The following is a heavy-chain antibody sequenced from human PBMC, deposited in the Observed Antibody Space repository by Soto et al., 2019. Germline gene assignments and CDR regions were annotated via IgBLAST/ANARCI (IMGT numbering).Heavy chain of an antibody. V-gene: IGHV5-51*01. CDR3: ARRVEKDIVFVPAAISGGWFAP. J-gene: IGHJ5*02. CDR1: GYSFTSYW. CDR2: IYPGDSDT. Sequence: EVQLVQSGAEVKKPGESLKISCKGSGYSFTSYWIGWVRQMPGQGLEWMGIIYPGDSDTRYSPSFQGQVTISADKSISTADRQWSILKASDAAMYYCARRVEKDIVFVPAAISGGWFAPWGQGTRVTVSS. D-gene: IGHD2-2*01.